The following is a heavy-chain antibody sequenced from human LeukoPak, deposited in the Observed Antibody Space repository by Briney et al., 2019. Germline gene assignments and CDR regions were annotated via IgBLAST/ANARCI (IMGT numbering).Heavy chain of an antibody. CDR2: ISAYNGNT. CDR1: GYTFTDYG. D-gene: IGHD2-2*02. CDR3: VRDIYPQYYFDY. Sequence: ASVKVSCKASGYTFTDYGISWVRQAPGQGLEWMGWISAYNGNTKYGQNLQGRVTMTTDTSTNTAYMELRSLRSDDTAVYYCVRDIYPQYYFDYWGQGTLVTVSS. V-gene: IGHV1-18*01. J-gene: IGHJ4*02.